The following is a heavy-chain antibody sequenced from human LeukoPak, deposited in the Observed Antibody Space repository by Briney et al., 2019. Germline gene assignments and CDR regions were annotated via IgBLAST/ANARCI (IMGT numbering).Heavy chain of an antibody. J-gene: IGHJ4*02. CDR1: GGTFSSYA. Sequence: ASVKVSCKASGGTFSSYAISWVRQAPGQGLEWMGGIIPIFATANYAQKFQGRVTITADKSTSTAYMELSSLRSEDTAVYYCALGYSYPNRNSQFFDYWGQGTLVTVSS. D-gene: IGHD5-18*01. CDR2: IIPIFATA. V-gene: IGHV1-69*06. CDR3: ALGYSYPNRNSQFFDY.